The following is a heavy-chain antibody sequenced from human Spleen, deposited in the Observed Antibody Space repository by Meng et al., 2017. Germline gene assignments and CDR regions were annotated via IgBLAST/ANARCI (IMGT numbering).Heavy chain of an antibody. J-gene: IGHJ3*02. CDR2: ISSSGSTI. D-gene: IGHD3-3*01. V-gene: IGHV3-11*01. CDR1: GFTFSNYA. CDR3: ARRRFLEQIDAFDI. Sequence: GESLKISCAASGFTFSNYAMSWIRQAPGKGLEWVSYISSSGSTIYYADSVKGRFTISRDNAKNSLYLQMNSLRAEDTAVYYCARRRFLEQIDAFDIWGQGTMVTVSS.